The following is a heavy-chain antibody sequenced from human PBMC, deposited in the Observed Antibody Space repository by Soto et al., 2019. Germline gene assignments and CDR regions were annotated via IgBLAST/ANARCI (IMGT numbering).Heavy chain of an antibody. Sequence: GGSLRLSCAASGFTFSSYAMSWVRQAPGKGLEWVSAISGSDGSTYYADSVKGRFTISRDNSKNTLYLQMNSLRAEDTAVYYCAKDLWARYYDSSGYYYDAFDIWGQGTMVTVSS. J-gene: IGHJ3*02. CDR2: ISGSDGST. CDR1: GFTFSSYA. CDR3: AKDLWARYYDSSGYYYDAFDI. D-gene: IGHD3-22*01. V-gene: IGHV3-23*01.